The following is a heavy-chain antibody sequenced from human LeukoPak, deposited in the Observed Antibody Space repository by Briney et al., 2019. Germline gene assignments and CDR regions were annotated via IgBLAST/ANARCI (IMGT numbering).Heavy chain of an antibody. CDR1: GFTFSSYS. J-gene: IGHJ5*02. CDR2: ISSSSSYI. D-gene: IGHD3-10*01. Sequence: GGSLRLSCAASGFTFSSYSMNWVRQAPGKGLEWVSSISSSSSYIYYADSVKGRFTISRDNAKNSLYLQMNSLRAEDTAVYYCAGGADGSGSYRAPNQYNWFDPWGQGTLVTVSS. CDR3: AGGADGSGSYRAPNQYNWFDP. V-gene: IGHV3-21*01.